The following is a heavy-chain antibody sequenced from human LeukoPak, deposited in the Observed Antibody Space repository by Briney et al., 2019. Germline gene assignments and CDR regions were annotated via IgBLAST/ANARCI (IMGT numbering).Heavy chain of an antibody. CDR1: GFDFSSYW. CDR2: IKTDGSYT. Sequence: PGGSLRLSCAASGFDFSSYWMYWVRQAPGKGLVWVSRIKTDGSYTNYADSVKGRFTISRDNAKNTLYLQMNSLRAEDTAVYYCARTGTTMDYWGQGTLVTVSS. CDR3: ARTGTTMDY. D-gene: IGHD1-7*01. V-gene: IGHV3-74*01. J-gene: IGHJ4*02.